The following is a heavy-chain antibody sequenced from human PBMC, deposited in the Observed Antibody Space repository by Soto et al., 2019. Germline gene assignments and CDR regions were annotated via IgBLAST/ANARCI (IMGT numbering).Heavy chain of an antibody. CDR1: GGTFSSYA. J-gene: IGHJ4*02. Sequence: GASVKVSCKASGGTFSSYAISWVRQAPGQGLEWMGGIIPIFGTANYAQKFQGRVTITADKSTSTAYMELSSLRSEDTAVYYCASGPYGSGSYYPRFDYWGQGTQVTVSS. CDR3: ASGPYGSGSYYPRFDY. D-gene: IGHD3-10*01. V-gene: IGHV1-69*06. CDR2: IIPIFGTA.